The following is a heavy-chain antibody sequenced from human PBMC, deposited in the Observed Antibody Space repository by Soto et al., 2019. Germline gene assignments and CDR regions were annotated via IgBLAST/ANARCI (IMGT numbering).Heavy chain of an antibody. Sequence: PGGSLRLSCAASGFTFSSYAMSWVRQAPGKGLEWVSAISGSGGSTYYADSVKGRFTISRDNSKNTLYLQMNSLRAEDTAVYYCAKDPITIFGVVINRYYGMDVWGQGTTVTVSS. J-gene: IGHJ6*02. D-gene: IGHD3-3*01. CDR1: GFTFSSYA. CDR2: ISGSGGST. V-gene: IGHV3-23*01. CDR3: AKDPITIFGVVINRYYGMDV.